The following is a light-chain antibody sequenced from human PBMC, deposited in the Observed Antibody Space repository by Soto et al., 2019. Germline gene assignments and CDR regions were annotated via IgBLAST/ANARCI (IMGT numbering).Light chain of an antibody. CDR1: QSISSW. J-gene: IGKJ1*01. V-gene: IGKV1-5*01. CDR3: QQYNSYSWT. CDR2: DAS. Sequence: DIQMTQSPSTLSASVGDRVTITCRASQSISSWLAWYRQKPGKAPKLLIYDASNLESGVPSRFSGSGSGTEFTLTISSLQPDDFATYYCQQYNSYSWTFGQGTKVDIK.